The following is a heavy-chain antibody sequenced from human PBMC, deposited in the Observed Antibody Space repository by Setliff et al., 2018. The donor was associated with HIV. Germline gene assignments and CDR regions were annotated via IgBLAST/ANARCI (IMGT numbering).Heavy chain of an antibody. Sequence: ASVKVSCKVSGYSLTELSMHWVRQAPGKGLEWMGGFDPDDGETVYAQQFQGRVTMTEDTSTDTAYMELTSLRSEDTAVYYCVRTIYEWGAFDVWGQGTMVTVSS. D-gene: IGHD2-8*01. CDR2: FDPDDGET. J-gene: IGHJ3*01. CDR1: GYSLTELS. CDR3: VRTIYEWGAFDV. V-gene: IGHV1-24*01.